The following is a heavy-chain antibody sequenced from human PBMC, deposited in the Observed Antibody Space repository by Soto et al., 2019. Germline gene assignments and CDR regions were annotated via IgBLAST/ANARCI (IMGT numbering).Heavy chain of an antibody. CDR2: ISSSSSYI. V-gene: IGHV3-21*01. J-gene: IGHJ4*02. CDR1: GFTFSSYS. Sequence: EVQLVESGGGLVKPGGSLRLSCAASGFTFSSYSMNWVRQAPGKGLEWVSSISSSSSYIYYADSVKGRFTISRDNAKNSLYLQMNSMRAEDTAVYYCARKYSGYDLAYFDYWGQGTLVTVSS. CDR3: ARKYSGYDLAYFDY. D-gene: IGHD5-12*01.